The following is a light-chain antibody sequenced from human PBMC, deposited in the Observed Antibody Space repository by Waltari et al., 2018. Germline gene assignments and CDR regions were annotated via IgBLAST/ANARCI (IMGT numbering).Light chain of an antibody. Sequence: AIQMTQSPSSLSASVGDRVTITCRASQGIRNDLGWYQQKPGEAPKLLIYAASTLQSGVSSRFSGSGSDTDFTLTISSLQPEDFATYYCLQDYNYPLTFGGGTKVEIK. V-gene: IGKV1-6*01. CDR1: QGIRND. J-gene: IGKJ4*01. CDR3: LQDYNYPLT. CDR2: AAS.